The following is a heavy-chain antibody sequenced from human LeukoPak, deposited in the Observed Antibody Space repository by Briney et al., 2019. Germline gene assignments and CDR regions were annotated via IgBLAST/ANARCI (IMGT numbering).Heavy chain of an antibody. CDR1: GFTFSDYY. J-gene: IGHJ5*02. Sequence: GGSLRLSCAASGFTFSDYYMIWIRQAPGKGLEWVSYISSSGGPIYYADSVKGRFTISRDNAKKSLYLQMNSLTAADTAVYYCARDTTASKVKAAAGTGNWFDPWGQGTLVTVSS. V-gene: IGHV3-11*01. CDR3: ARDTTASKVKAAAGTGNWFDP. CDR2: ISSSGGPI. D-gene: IGHD6-13*01.